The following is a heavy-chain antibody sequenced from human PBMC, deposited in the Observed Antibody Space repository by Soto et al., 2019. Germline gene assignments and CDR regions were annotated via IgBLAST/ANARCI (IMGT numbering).Heavy chain of an antibody. CDR2: ISGSGGST. D-gene: IGHD6-6*01. Sequence: GGSLRLSCAASGFTFSSYAMSWVRQAPGKGLEWVSAISGSGGSTYYADSVKGRFTISRDNSKNTLYLQMNSLRAEDTAVYYCAKGSSSSGGSDWFDPWGQGTLVTVSS. CDR1: GFTFSSYA. J-gene: IGHJ5*02. V-gene: IGHV3-23*01. CDR3: AKGSSSSGGSDWFDP.